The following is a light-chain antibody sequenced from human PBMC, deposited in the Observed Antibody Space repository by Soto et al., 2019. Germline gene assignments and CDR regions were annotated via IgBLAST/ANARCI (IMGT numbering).Light chain of an antibody. J-gene: IGKJ5*01. V-gene: IGKV3-20*01. CDR2: DAS. CDR3: QQYGSSPLIT. Sequence: EIVLTQSPGTLSLSPGERATLSCRASQSVSSSYLAWYQQKPGQAPSLLIYDASSRATGMPARFSGSGSGTDFTLTISRLEHEDVAVYYCQQYGSSPLITFGQGTRLEIK. CDR1: QSVSSSY.